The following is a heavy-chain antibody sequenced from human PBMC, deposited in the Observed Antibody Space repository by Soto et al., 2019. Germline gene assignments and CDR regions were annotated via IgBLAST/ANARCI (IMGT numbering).Heavy chain of an antibody. D-gene: IGHD2-15*01. CDR2: IKQDGSDI. J-gene: IGHJ4*02. V-gene: IGHV3-7*05. CDR3: ARVKSLAGHY. CDR1: GFTFSTYW. Sequence: EVQLVESGGGLVQPGGSLRLSCAASGFTFSTYWMSWVRQAPGKGLEWVANIKQDGSDIYYVDSVKGRFTISRDNAKNSLYLQMNGLRAEDTAVYYCARVKSLAGHYWGQGTLVTVSS.